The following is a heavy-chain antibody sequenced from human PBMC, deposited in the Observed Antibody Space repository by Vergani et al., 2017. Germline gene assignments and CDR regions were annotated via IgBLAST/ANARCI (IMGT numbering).Heavy chain of an antibody. J-gene: IGHJ1*01. CDR3: ATKSCGTPGCQIGYFRE. D-gene: IGHD1-1*01. CDR1: GFTSSYYG. Sequence: QVHLVESGGGVVQPGRSLRLSCVVSGFTSSYYGMHWVRQAPGKGLEWVAVISYDGTQKYYADSVKGRFTISRDNSKSTLYLQMNSLRTEDTAVYYCATKSCGTPGCQIGYFREWGQGTLVTASS. V-gene: IGHV3-30*03. CDR2: ISYDGTQK.